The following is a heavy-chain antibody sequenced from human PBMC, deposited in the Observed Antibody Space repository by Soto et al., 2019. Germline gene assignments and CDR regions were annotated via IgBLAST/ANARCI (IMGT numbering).Heavy chain of an antibody. CDR3: AGDQGPNYMAV. CDR1: GFTFSDSF. CDR2: ISGRGGNI. Sequence: QVQLVESGGGLVKPGGSLRLSCAASGFTFSDSFMSWSRQTPGKGLEWLSYISGRGGNIYYADSVRGRFTTSRDNAKNSVYLQMNSLRAEDTAVYYCAGDQGPNYMAVWGKGTTVTVS. V-gene: IGHV3-11*01. J-gene: IGHJ6*03.